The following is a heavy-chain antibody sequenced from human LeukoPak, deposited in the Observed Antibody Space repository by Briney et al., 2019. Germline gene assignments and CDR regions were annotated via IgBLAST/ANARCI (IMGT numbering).Heavy chain of an antibody. Sequence: SETLSLTCAVYGGTFSGYYWSWIRQPPGKGLEWIGYIYYSGSTNYNPSLKSRVTISVDTSKNQFSLKLSSVTAADTAVYYCARSPKYNSGWPYGMDVWGQGTTVTVSS. V-gene: IGHV4-59*08. CDR2: IYYSGST. D-gene: IGHD6-19*01. CDR3: ARSPKYNSGWPYGMDV. J-gene: IGHJ6*02. CDR1: GGTFSGYY.